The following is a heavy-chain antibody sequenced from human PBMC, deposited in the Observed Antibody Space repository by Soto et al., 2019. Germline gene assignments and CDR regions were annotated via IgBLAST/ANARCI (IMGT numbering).Heavy chain of an antibody. CDR1: GFTFSSYG. V-gene: IGHV3-33*01. Sequence: QVQLVESGGGVVQPGRSLRLSCAASGFTFSSYGMHWVRQAPGKGLEWVAVIWYDGSNKYYADSVKGRFTISRDNSKNTLYLQMNSLRVEDTAVYYCARDRNSSGWYDLDSWGQGTLVTVSS. CDR2: IWYDGSNK. CDR3: ARDRNSSGWYDLDS. D-gene: IGHD6-19*01. J-gene: IGHJ4*02.